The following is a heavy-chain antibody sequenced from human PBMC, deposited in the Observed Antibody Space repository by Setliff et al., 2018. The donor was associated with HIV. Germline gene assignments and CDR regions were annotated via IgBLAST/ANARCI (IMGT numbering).Heavy chain of an antibody. Sequence: ASVKVSCKASGYVFTDYDIFWVRQAPGRGLEWIGWISGNNANTNYAQMFQGRVTMTADESTSTAYMELSSLRAEDTAVYYCARAVVPTYYDVLTGYVYYTDVWGKGTTVTVSS. J-gene: IGHJ6*03. CDR3: ARAVVPTYYDVLTGYVYYTDV. D-gene: IGHD3-9*01. V-gene: IGHV1-18*01. CDR1: GYVFTDYD. CDR2: ISGNNANT.